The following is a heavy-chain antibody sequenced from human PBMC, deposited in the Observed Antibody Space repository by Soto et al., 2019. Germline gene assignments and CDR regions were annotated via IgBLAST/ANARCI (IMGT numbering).Heavy chain of an antibody. D-gene: IGHD5-18*01. Sequence: SVKVSCKASGGTFSSYAISWVRQAPGQGLEWMGGIIPIFGTANYAQKFQGRVTITADESTSTAYMELSSLRSEDTAVYYCARGGYSYGYSDYYYGMDVWGQGTTVTVSS. CDR3: ARGGYSYGYSDYYYGMDV. J-gene: IGHJ6*02. CDR2: IIPIFGTA. V-gene: IGHV1-69*13. CDR1: GGTFSSYA.